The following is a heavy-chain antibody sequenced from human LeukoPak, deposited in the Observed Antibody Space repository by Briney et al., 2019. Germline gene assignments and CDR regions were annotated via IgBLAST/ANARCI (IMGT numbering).Heavy chain of an antibody. D-gene: IGHD5-24*01. Sequence: GASVKVSCKASGYTFTSYAMHWVRQAPGQRLEWMGWINTGNGNTKYSQKFQGRVTITRDTSASTAYMELSSLRSEDTAVYYCASRRDGYNYAFDIWGQGTMVTVSS. CDR3: ASRRDGYNYAFDI. V-gene: IGHV1-3*04. J-gene: IGHJ3*02. CDR1: GYTFTSYA. CDR2: INTGNGNT.